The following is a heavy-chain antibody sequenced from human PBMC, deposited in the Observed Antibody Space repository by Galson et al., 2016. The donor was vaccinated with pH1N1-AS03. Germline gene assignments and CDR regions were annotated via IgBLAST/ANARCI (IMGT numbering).Heavy chain of an antibody. CDR3: AVDSYSRATY. Sequence: SLRLSCAASGLTFSDYWMSWVRQAPGKGLEWVANIKQDGSDTNYVDSVRDRFTISRENVNNLPYPQMNSLRVEDTAVYYCAVDSYSRATYWGKGALVTVSS. D-gene: IGHD1-26*01. J-gene: IGHJ4*02. CDR1: GLTFSDYW. V-gene: IGHV3-7*03. CDR2: IKQDGSDT.